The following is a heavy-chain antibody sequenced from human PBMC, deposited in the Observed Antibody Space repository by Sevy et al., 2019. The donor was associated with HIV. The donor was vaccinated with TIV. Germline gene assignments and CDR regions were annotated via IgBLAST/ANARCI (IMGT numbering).Heavy chain of an antibody. Sequence: GGSLRLSCAASGFTFSSYGMHWVRQAPGKGLEWVALISGDGGNTYCAGSVRGRFTISRDNSKNTLYLQLNGLRADDTAFYYCAKTYADTTVDLYYYDSWGQGILVTVSS. D-gene: IGHD5-18*01. CDR1: GFTFSSYG. CDR2: ISGDGGNT. CDR3: AKTYADTTVDLYYYDS. V-gene: IGHV3-30*18. J-gene: IGHJ4*02.